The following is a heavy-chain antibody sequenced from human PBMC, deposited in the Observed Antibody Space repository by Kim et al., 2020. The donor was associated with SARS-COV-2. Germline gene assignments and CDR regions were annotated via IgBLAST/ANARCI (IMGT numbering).Heavy chain of an antibody. J-gene: IGHJ4*02. CDR3: ARETAASDGSWVDF. CDR1: GFIFSSHP. Sequence: GGSLRLSCAASGFIFSSHPMHWVRQAPGKGLEVMAIISYDGNYAYYADSVKGRFTITRDDSKNTVSLQMNSLRGEDTAIYYCARETAASDGSWVDFWGQGTLVTVSS. V-gene: IGHV3-30*04. D-gene: IGHD6-13*01. CDR2: ISYDGNYA.